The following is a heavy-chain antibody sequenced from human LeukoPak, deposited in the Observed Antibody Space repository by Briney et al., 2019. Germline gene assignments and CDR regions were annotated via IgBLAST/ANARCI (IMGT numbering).Heavy chain of an antibody. CDR1: GFTLSRDA. CDR3: ATTWWPRGKFDY. J-gene: IGHJ4*02. CDR2: ISGSGSRT. D-gene: IGHD5-12*01. V-gene: IGHV3-23*01. Sequence: TGGSLRLSCAASGFTLSRDAMSWVRQAAGKGLEWVSAISGSGSRTYYADSVKRRFTIPRYNSKNTLYLQMNSLRAENTAVYYCATTWWPRGKFDYWAQGTLVTVSS.